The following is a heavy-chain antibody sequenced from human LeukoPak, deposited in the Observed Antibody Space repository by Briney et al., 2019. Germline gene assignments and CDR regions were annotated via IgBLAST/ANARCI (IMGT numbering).Heavy chain of an antibody. CDR1: GGTFSSYA. CDR2: IIPIFGTA. D-gene: IGHD2-2*01. V-gene: IGHV1-69*13. J-gene: IGHJ6*02. Sequence: ASVKVSCKASGGTFSSYAISWVRQAPGQGLEWMGGIIPIFGTANYAQKFQGRVTITADESTSTAYMELSSLRSEDTAVYYCARDIVVVPAAHYYYYGMDVWGQGTMVTVSS. CDR3: ARDIVVVPAAHYYYYGMDV.